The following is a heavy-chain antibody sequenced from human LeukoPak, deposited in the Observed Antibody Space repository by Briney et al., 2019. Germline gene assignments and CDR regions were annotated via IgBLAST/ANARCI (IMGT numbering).Heavy chain of an antibody. CDR1: GGSISSLY. CDR3: ARHKAYSSSSPFDY. J-gene: IGHJ4*02. D-gene: IGHD6-6*01. CDR2: IYYTGST. V-gene: IGHV4-59*08. Sequence: SETLSLTCSVSGGSISSLYWSWIRQPPGKGLEWIGYIYYTGSTNYNPSLKSRVTMFVDMSKTQFSLRMSSVTDEDTAVYYCARHKAYSSSSPFDYWGQGTLVTVSS.